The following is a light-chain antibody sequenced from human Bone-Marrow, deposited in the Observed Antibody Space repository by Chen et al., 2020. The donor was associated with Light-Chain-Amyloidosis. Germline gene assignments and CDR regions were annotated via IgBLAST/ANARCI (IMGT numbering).Light chain of an antibody. Sequence: NFMLTQPHSVSESPGKTVTISCTRSSGTIASNYVHWYQQRPGSAPIIVIYEDNQRPSGVPDRFSGSIDSSSTASSLTISALKTDDEAYYYCQSYDNNYSVVFGGGTKLTVL. CDR2: EDN. CDR3: QSYDNNYSVV. V-gene: IGLV6-57*04. CDR1: SGTIASNY. J-gene: IGLJ2*01.